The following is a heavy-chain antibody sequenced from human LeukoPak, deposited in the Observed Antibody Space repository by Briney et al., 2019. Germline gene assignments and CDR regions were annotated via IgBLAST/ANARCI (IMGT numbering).Heavy chain of an antibody. Sequence: SETLSLTCTVSGGSISSYYWSWIRQPAGKGLEWIGRIYTSGSTNYNPSLKRQVTMSVDTSKNQFSLKLSSVTAADTAVYYCAAGRYYYYYMDVWGKGTTVTVSS. CDR1: GGSISSYY. J-gene: IGHJ6*03. D-gene: IGHD6-13*01. CDR3: AAGRYYYYYMDV. V-gene: IGHV4-4*07. CDR2: IYTSGST.